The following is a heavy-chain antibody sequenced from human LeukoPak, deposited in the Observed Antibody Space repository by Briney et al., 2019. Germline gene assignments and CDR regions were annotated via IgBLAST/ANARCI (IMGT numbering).Heavy chain of an antibody. CDR2: ISYDGSNK. CDR1: GFTFSSYG. D-gene: IGHD3-10*01. J-gene: IGHJ4*02. CDR3: ARGSILLWFGELLSDYFDY. Sequence: GGSLRLSCAASGFTFSSYGMHWVRQAPGKGLEWVAVISYDGSNKYYADSVKGRFTISRDNSKNTLYLQMNSLRAEDTAVYYCARGSILLWFGELLSDYFDYWGQGTLVTVSS. V-gene: IGHV3-30*04.